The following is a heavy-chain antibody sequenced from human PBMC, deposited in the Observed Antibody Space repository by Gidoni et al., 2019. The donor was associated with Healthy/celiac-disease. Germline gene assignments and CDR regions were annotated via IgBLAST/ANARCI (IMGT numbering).Heavy chain of an antibody. Sequence: EVQLVESGGGLVQPGGSLRLSCAAPGFPVSGNYMSWVRQSPGKGLEGVSVSYSGGSTYYADSVKGRFTISRDNSKNTLYLQMNSLRAEDTAVYYCAREPSGGPYYFDYWGQGTLVTVSS. CDR3: AREPSGGPYYFDY. CDR2: SYSGGST. V-gene: IGHV3-66*02. D-gene: IGHD3-10*01. CDR1: GFPVSGNY. J-gene: IGHJ4*02.